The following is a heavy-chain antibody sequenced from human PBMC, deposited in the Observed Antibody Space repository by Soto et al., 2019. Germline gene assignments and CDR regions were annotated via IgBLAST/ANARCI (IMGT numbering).Heavy chain of an antibody. CDR1: GFTFSSYG. J-gene: IGHJ6*02. CDR2: IWYDGSNK. CDR3: ARNAHGDQTFYYYYGMDV. Sequence: QVQLVESGGGVVQPGRSLRLSCAASGFTFSSYGMHWVRQAPGKGLEWVAVIWYDGSNKYYADSVKGRFTISRNNSKNTLYLQMNSLRAEDTAVYYCARNAHGDQTFYYYYGMDVWGQGTTVAVSS. V-gene: IGHV3-33*01. D-gene: IGHD4-17*01.